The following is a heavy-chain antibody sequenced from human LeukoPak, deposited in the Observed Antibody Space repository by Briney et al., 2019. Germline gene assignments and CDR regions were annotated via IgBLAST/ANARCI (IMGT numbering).Heavy chain of an antibody. V-gene: IGHV3-74*01. CDR2: INSDGSST. Sequence: GGSLRLSCAASGFTFSSYWMHWVRQAPGKGLVWVSRINSDGSSTSYADSVKGRFTISRDNAKNTLYLQMNSLGAEDTAVYYCARLWYGSGSYFDYWGQGTLVTVSS. CDR1: GFTFSSYW. CDR3: ARLWYGSGSYFDY. J-gene: IGHJ4*02. D-gene: IGHD3-10*01.